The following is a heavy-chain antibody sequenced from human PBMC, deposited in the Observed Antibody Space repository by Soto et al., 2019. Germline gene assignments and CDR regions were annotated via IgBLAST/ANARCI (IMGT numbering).Heavy chain of an antibody. Sequence: SETLSLTCTVSGGSVSSGSYYWSWIRQPPGKGLEWIGYIYYSGSTNYNPSLKSRVTISVDTSKNQFSLKLSSVTAADTAVYYCVRVPPYFCIRIRRLPKSIDFWCQGLLVTLFS. J-gene: IGHJ4*02. CDR2: IYYSGST. D-gene: IGHD3-3*01. V-gene: IGHV4-61*01. CDR3: VRVPPYFCIRIRRLPKSIDF. CDR1: GGSVSSGSYY.